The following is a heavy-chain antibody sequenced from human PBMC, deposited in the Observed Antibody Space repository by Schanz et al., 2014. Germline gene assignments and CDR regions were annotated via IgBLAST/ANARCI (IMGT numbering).Heavy chain of an antibody. J-gene: IGHJ3*02. CDR1: GFTFSSYS. CDR3: AKGRFGELSAFDI. CDR2: ISYGTSYI. V-gene: IGHV3-21*04. Sequence: DVQLLESGGGVVQPGRSLRLSCAASGFTFSSYSLNWVRQAPGKGLEWVSSISYGTSYIYYAESVKGRFTISRDNAKNTLYLQMNTLRAEDTAVYYCAKGRFGELSAFDIWGQGTMXTVSS. D-gene: IGHD3-10*01.